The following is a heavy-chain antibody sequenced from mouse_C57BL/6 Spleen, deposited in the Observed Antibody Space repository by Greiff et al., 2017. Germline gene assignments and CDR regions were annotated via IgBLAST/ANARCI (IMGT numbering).Heavy chain of an antibody. Sequence: VQGVESGAELVRPGASVTLSCKASGYTFTDYEMHWVKQTPVHGLEWIGAIDPETGGTAYNQKFKGKAILTADKSSSTAYMELRSLTSEDSAVYYCTRGSLLSDYWGQGTTLTVSS. CDR3: TRGSLLSDY. D-gene: IGHD2-1*01. CDR1: GYTFTDYE. J-gene: IGHJ2*01. CDR2: IDPETGGT. V-gene: IGHV1-15*01.